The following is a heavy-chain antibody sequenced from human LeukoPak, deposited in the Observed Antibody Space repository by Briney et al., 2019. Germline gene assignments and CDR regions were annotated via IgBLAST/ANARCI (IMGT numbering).Heavy chain of an antibody. J-gene: IGHJ3*02. V-gene: IGHV3-23*01. CDR3: AKALRLRTDAFDI. D-gene: IGHD4-17*01. Sequence: QSGGSLRLSCAASGFTFSSYAMSWVRQAPGKGLEWVSAISGSGGSTYYADSVKGRFTISRDNSKNTLYLQMNSLRAEDTAVYYCAKALRLRTDAFDIWGQGTMVTVSS. CDR1: GFTFSSYA. CDR2: ISGSGGST.